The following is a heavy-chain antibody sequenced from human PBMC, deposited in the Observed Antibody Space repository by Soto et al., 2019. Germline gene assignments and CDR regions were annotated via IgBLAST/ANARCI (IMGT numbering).Heavy chain of an antibody. J-gene: IGHJ3*02. Sequence: PGESLKISCKGSGYSFTSYWIGWVRQMPGKGLEWMGIIYPGDSDTRYSPSFQGQVTISADKSISNAYLQWSSLKASDTAMYYCARPRSARIAAAGADIWGQGTMVTVSS. D-gene: IGHD6-13*01. CDR3: ARPRSARIAAAGADI. CDR1: GYSFTSYW. V-gene: IGHV5-51*01. CDR2: IYPGDSDT.